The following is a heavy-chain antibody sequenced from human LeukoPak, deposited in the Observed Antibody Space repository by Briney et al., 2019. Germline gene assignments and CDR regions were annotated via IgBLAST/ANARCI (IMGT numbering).Heavy chain of an antibody. CDR1: GYTFRNYG. J-gene: IGHJ4*02. V-gene: IGHV1-18*01. Sequence: ASVKVSCKASGYTFRNYGISWVRQAPGQGPEWMGWISANNGNTNYAQKPQGRVTMTTDTSTSTAYMELRSLRSDDTAVYYCARRGYTSSWNYFDYWGQGTLVTVSS. CDR3: ARRGYTSSWNYFDY. D-gene: IGHD6-13*01. CDR2: ISANNGNT.